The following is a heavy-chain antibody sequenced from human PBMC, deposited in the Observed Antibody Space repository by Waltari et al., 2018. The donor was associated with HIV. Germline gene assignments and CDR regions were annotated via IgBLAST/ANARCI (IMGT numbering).Heavy chain of an antibody. D-gene: IGHD2-15*01. CDR2: ISGSGGST. CDR1: GFTFRSYA. CDR3: AKDKVRDCSGGSCYSSDY. Sequence: EVQLVESGGGLVQPGGSLRLSCTASGFTFRSYAMSWVRQAPGKGLEWVSAISGSGGSTYYADSVKRRLTISRDNSKNTLYLQMNSLRAEDTAVYYCAKDKVRDCSGGSCYSSDYWGQGTLVTVSS. V-gene: IGHV3-23*04. J-gene: IGHJ4*02.